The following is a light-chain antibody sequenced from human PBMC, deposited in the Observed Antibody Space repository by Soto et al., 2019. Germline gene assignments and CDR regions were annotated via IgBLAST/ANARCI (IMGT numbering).Light chain of an antibody. J-gene: IGLJ1*01. Sequence: QSVLTQPASVSGSPGQSITISCTGTISDVGSYNLVSWYQQHPGNAPKVIIYEASKRPSGVSDRFSGSKSGNTASLTISGLQTEDEADYYCCSYVGASTYVFGTGTQLTVL. CDR3: CSYVGASTYV. CDR2: EAS. CDR1: ISDVGSYNL. V-gene: IGLV2-23*01.